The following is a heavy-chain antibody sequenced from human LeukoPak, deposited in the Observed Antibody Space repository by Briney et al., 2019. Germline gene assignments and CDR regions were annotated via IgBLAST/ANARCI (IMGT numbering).Heavy chain of an antibody. J-gene: IGHJ4*02. CDR3: AAVSVDYGDSSFDF. Sequence: GGSLRLSCAASGFTFSNAWMSWVRQAPGKGLEWVGRIKSKTDGGTTDYAEPVNGRSAISRDDSKKTLYLQMNSLNTEDTALYYCAAVSVDYGDSSFDFWGQGTLVTVSS. D-gene: IGHD4-17*01. V-gene: IGHV3-15*01. CDR2: IKSKTDGGTT. CDR1: GFTFSNAW.